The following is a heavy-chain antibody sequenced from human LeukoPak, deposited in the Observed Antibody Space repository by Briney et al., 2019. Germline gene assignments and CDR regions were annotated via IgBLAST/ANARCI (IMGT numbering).Heavy chain of an antibody. CDR3: ARDERYDSSGYPFDY. V-gene: IGHV1-2*02. Sequence: ASVKVSCKASGYTFTGYFIHWVRQAPGQGLEWMGWINPNSGGTNYAQKFQGRVTMTRDTSISTAYMELSRLRSNDTAVYYCARDERYDSSGYPFDYWGQGTLVTVSS. J-gene: IGHJ4*02. CDR2: INPNSGGT. CDR1: GYTFTGYF. D-gene: IGHD3-22*01.